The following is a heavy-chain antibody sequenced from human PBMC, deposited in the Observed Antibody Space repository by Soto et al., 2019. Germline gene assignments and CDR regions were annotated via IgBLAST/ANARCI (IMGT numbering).Heavy chain of an antibody. CDR3: VVGANYYYYYGMDV. CDR1: GGTFSSYA. Sequence: SVKVSCKASGGTFSSYAISWVLQAPGQGLEWMGGIIPIFGTANYAQKFQGRVTITADKSTSTAYMELSSLRSEDTAVYYCVVGANYYYYYGMDVWGQGTTVTVSS. D-gene: IGHD1-26*01. V-gene: IGHV1-69*06. CDR2: IIPIFGTA. J-gene: IGHJ6*02.